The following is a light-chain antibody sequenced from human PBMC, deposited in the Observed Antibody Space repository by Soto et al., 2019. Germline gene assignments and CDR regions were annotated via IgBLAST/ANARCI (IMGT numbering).Light chain of an antibody. V-gene: IGLV2-14*01. CDR2: EVS. Sequence: QSVLTQPASVSGSPGQSITISCTGTSSDVGNYNYVSWYQQHPGKAPKLMIFEVSDRPSGVSYRFSGSKSGNTASLTISGLQAEDEADYYCSSYTGRSPLFVFGTGTKLTVL. CDR1: SSDVGNYNY. CDR3: SSYTGRSPLFV. J-gene: IGLJ1*01.